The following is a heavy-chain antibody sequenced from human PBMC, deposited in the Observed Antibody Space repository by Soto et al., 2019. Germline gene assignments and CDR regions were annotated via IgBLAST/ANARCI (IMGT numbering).Heavy chain of an antibody. V-gene: IGHV3-33*01. Sequence: GGSLRLSCAASKSIFTGYGMHWVRQTPGKGLEWVAVIRFDGTDEHYADSVKGRFTISRDNSKNMLYLQMNSLRVEDTALYYCARDFIGGTAFRGFLAYCGQGTLVTVSS. CDR2: IRFDGTDE. CDR3: ARDFIGGTAFRGFLAY. CDR1: KSIFTGYG. D-gene: IGHD1-1*01. J-gene: IGHJ4*02.